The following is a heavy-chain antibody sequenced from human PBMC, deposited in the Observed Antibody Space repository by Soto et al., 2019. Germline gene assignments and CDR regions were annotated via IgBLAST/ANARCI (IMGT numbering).Heavy chain of an antibody. Sequence: GGSLRLSCAASGLSFTNAWMTWVRQAPGKGLEWVANIKQDGSEKYYVDSVKGRFTISRDNAKNSLYLQMNSLRAEDTAVYYCARGRWDGMDVWGQGTTVTVSS. V-gene: IGHV3-7*01. CDR2: IKQDGSEK. CDR1: GLSFTNAW. CDR3: ARGRWDGMDV. J-gene: IGHJ6*02.